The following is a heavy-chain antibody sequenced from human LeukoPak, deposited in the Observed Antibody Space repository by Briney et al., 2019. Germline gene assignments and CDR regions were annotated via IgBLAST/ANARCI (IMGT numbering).Heavy chain of an antibody. CDR2: IKSKTDGGTT. CDR3: TTDQVTTALYYYYYGMDV. CDR1: GFTFSNAW. J-gene: IGHJ6*02. V-gene: IGHV3-15*01. D-gene: IGHD4-4*01. Sequence: PGGSLRLSCAASGFTFSNAWMSWVRQAPGKGPEWVGRIKSKTDGGTTDYAAPVKGRFTISRDDSKNTLYLQMNSLKTEDTAVYYCTTDQVTTALYYYYYGMDVWGQGTTVTVSS.